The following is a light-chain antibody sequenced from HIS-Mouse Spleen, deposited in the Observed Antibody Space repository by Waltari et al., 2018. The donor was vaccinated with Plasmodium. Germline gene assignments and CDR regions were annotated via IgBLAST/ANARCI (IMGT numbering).Light chain of an antibody. V-gene: IGLV3-10*01. J-gene: IGLJ3*02. CDR2: EDS. Sequence: SYQLTQPPSVSVSPGQTARLTCSGDALPKKSAYWYQQKSGQAPVLVIYEDSKRPSGIPEIFSGSSSGTMATLTISGAQVEDEADYYCYSTDSSGNHRVFGGGTKLTVL. CDR3: YSTDSSGNHRV. CDR1: ALPKKS.